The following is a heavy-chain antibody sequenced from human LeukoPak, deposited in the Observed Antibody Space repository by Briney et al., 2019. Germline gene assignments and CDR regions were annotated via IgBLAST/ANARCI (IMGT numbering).Heavy chain of an antibody. CDR3: ARVVQSTDSSGFYLPEYFQH. Sequence: SETLSLTCTVSGGSISSYYWSWIRQPPGKGLEWIGYIYYSGSTNYNPSLKSRVTISVDTSKNQFSLKLRSVTAADTAVYYCARVVQSTDSSGFYLPEYFQHWGQGTLVTVSS. V-gene: IGHV4-59*08. J-gene: IGHJ1*01. CDR1: GGSISSYY. D-gene: IGHD3-22*01. CDR2: IYYSGST.